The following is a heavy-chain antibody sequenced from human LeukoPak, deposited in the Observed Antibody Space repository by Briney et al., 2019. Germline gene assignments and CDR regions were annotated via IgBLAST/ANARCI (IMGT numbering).Heavy chain of an antibody. D-gene: IGHD6-19*01. CDR2: ISTSGGST. Sequence: GGSLRLSCAASGFSFSSYAMSWARQAPGKGLEWVSTISTSGGSTYYADSVKGRFTISRDNSKNTLYLQMNSLRAEDTAVYYCAKDRSQWLVWDNYYFDYWGQGTLVTVSS. CDR3: AKDRSQWLVWDNYYFDY. J-gene: IGHJ4*02. CDR1: GFSFSSYA. V-gene: IGHV3-23*01.